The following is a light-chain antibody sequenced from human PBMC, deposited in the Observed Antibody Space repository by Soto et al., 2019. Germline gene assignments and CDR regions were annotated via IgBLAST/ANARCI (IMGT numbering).Light chain of an antibody. J-gene: IGKJ1*01. CDR3: QQYYSSTRT. CDR1: QGISRY. V-gene: IGKV1D-8*01. Sequence: VIWITQSPSLLSASTGDGVTISCRMSQGISRYLAWYQKKPGKAPELLIYAASTLQSGVPSRLSGSGYGTDLTLTISCMKNEDFETYYCQQYYSSTRTFGQGTKVDIK. CDR2: AAS.